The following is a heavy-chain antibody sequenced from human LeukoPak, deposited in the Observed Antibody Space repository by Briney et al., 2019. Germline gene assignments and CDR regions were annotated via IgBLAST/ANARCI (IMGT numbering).Heavy chain of an antibody. V-gene: IGHV1-2*02. J-gene: IGHJ4*02. CDR3: ARYRNSSSFRLAY. D-gene: IGHD6-6*01. CDR1: GYTFSGYY. Sequence: GASVKVSCKASGYTFSGYYMHWVRQAPGQRLEWMGWINPNIGGTNYAQKFQGRVTITRDTSNSTAYMELSRLTSDDTAVYYCARYRNSSSFRLAYWGQGTLVTVSS. CDR2: INPNIGGT.